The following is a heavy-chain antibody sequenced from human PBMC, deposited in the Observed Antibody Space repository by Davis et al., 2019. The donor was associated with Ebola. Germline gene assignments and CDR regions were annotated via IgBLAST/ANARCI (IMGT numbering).Heavy chain of an antibody. Sequence: AASVKVSCKASGYTFTSYDINWVRQATGQGLEWMVWMNPNSGHTGYAQKFQGRVTMTRNTSIRTAYMELSSLRSEDTAVYYCARGDVAVDCGGDCYSRGWFDPWGQGTLVTVSS. CDR1: GYTFTSYD. J-gene: IGHJ5*02. V-gene: IGHV1-8*01. CDR2: MNPNSGHT. D-gene: IGHD2-21*01. CDR3: ARGDVAVDCGGDCYSRGWFDP.